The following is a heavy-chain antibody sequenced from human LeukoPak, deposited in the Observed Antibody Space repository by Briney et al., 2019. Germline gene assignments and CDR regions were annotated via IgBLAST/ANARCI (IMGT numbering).Heavy chain of an antibody. V-gene: IGHV3-48*01. CDR3: ARDRPLSGYDCDS. D-gene: IGHD5-12*01. CDR1: GFSFSSYS. CDR2: ITSDSSSI. J-gene: IGHJ4*02. Sequence: GGSLRLSCAASGFSFSSYSLNWVRQAPGKGLEWLSYITSDSSSIFYADVVKGRFTISRDNARNSLFLQMNSLRVEDTAIYYCARDRPLSGYDCDSWGQGTLVTVSS.